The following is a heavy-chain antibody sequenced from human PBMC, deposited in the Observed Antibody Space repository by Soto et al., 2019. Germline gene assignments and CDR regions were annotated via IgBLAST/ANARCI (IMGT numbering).Heavy chain of an antibody. Sequence: QVQLVQSGAEVKEPGSSVKVACQASGGAFSTYAISWVRQAPGQGLEWMGGVIPLFGTSNYLPKFQGRVSIAADRSTETVHMELSRLRFDDTAVYFCARELMAGGHFGMDVWGQGTTVTVSS. CDR1: GGAFSTYA. CDR2: VIPLFGTS. V-gene: IGHV1-69*06. CDR3: ARELMAGGHFGMDV. D-gene: IGHD3-16*01. J-gene: IGHJ6*02.